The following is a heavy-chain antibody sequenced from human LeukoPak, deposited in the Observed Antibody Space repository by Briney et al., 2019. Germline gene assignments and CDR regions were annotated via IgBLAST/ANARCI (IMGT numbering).Heavy chain of an antibody. CDR1: GYTFTTYW. CDR2: IYPGDSDT. V-gene: IGHV5-51*01. Sequence: GESLKISCKGSGYTFTTYWIGWVRQLPGKGLEWMGIIYPGDSDTRYSPSFQGQVTISADKSISTAYLQWSSLKASDTAMCYCARHHGSGSNYAFLIDYWGQGTLVTVSS. J-gene: IGHJ4*02. CDR3: ARHHGSGSNYAFLIDY. D-gene: IGHD3-10*01.